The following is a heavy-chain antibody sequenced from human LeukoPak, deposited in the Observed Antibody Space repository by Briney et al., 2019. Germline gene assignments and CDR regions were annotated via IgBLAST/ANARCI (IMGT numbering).Heavy chain of an antibody. D-gene: IGHD6-13*01. CDR3: ARGGSSWYDY. Sequence: ASVKVSCKASEYTFTSYAMNWVGQAPGQGLEWMGWINTNTGNPTYARGFTGRFVFSLDTSVNTAYLEISSLKGEDSAVYYCARGGSSWYDYWGQGTLVTVSS. CDR1: EYTFTSYA. V-gene: IGHV7-4-1*02. J-gene: IGHJ4*02. CDR2: INTNTGNP.